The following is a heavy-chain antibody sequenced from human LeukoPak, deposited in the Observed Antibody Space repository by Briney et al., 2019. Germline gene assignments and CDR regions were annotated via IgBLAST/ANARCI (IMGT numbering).Heavy chain of an antibody. CDR3: ARGLSFFYDSSGYYLTPIYYFDY. CDR2: INHSGST. Sequence: PSETLSLTCAVYGGSFSGYYWSWIRQPPGKGLEWIGEINHSGSTNYNPSLKSRVTISVDTSKNQFSLKLSSVTAADTAVYYCARGLSFFYDSSGYYLTPIYYFDYWGQGTLVTVSS. CDR1: GGSFSGYY. V-gene: IGHV4-34*01. J-gene: IGHJ4*02. D-gene: IGHD3-22*01.